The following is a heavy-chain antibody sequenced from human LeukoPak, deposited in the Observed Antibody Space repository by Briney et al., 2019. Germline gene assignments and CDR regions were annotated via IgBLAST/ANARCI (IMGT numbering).Heavy chain of an antibody. D-gene: IGHD5-24*01. J-gene: IGHJ6*02. CDR2: IWYDGSNK. CDR1: GFTFSSYA. V-gene: IGHV3-33*08. CDR3: ARGHSELQATSYYYHGMDV. Sequence: GGSLRLSCAASGFTFSSYAMHWVRQAPGKGLEWVAVIWYDGSNKYYADSVKGRFTISRDNSKNTLYLQMNSLRGEDTAVYYCARGHSELQATSYYYHGMDVWGQGTTVTVSS.